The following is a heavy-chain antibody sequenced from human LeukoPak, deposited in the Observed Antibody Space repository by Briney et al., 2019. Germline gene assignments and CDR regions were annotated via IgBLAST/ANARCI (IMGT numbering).Heavy chain of an antibody. CDR3: AKWDIAEDY. D-gene: IGHD5-12*01. Sequence: GGSLRLSCAASGYTFCSYAMSGAREAPGRGREWVSAISGRGGRTYYADSVKGRFTISRDNSKNTLYLQMNSLRAEDTAVYYCAKWDIAEDYWGQGTLVTVSS. V-gene: IGHV3-23*01. J-gene: IGHJ4*02. CDR2: ISGRGGRT. CDR1: GYTFCSYA.